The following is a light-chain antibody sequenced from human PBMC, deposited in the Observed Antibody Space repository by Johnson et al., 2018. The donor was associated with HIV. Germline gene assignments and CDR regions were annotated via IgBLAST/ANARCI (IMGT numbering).Light chain of an antibody. Sequence: QAVLTQPPSVSAAPGQRVSISCSGSSSNIGNNYVSWYQQVPGTAPKLLIYDHNRRPSGIPDRFSGSKSGTSATLGITGLQTADAADYYCGTWDTSLSAGYFFETGTKVTVL. CDR1: SSNIGNNY. CDR3: GTWDTSLSAGYF. J-gene: IGLJ1*01. CDR2: DHN. V-gene: IGLV1-51*01.